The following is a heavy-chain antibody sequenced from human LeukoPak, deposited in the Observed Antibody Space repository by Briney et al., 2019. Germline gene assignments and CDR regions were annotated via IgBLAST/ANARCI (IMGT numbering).Heavy chain of an antibody. J-gene: IGHJ6*02. V-gene: IGHV3-53*04. Sequence: PGGSLRLSCAASGFTVSSNYMSWVRQAPGKGPEWVSVIYSGGSTYYADSVKGRFTISRHNSKNTLYLQMNSLRAEDTAVYYCARTGEAYYYYGMDVWGQGTTVTVSS. CDR1: GFTVSSNY. D-gene: IGHD7-27*01. CDR2: IYSGGST. CDR3: ARTGEAYYYYGMDV.